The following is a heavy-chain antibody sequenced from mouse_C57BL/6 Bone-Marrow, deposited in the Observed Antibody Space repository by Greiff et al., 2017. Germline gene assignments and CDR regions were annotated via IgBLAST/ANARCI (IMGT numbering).Heavy chain of an antibody. J-gene: IGHJ3*01. Sequence: MQLKESGAELVRPGASVKLSCTASGFNIKDYYMHWVKQRPEQGLEWIGRIDPEDGDTEYAPKFQGKATMTADTSSNTAYLQLSSLTSEDTAVYYCTIDGYWTWFAYWGQGTLVTVSA. CDR2: IDPEDGDT. V-gene: IGHV14-1*01. D-gene: IGHD2-3*01. CDR1: GFNIKDYY. CDR3: TIDGYWTWFAY.